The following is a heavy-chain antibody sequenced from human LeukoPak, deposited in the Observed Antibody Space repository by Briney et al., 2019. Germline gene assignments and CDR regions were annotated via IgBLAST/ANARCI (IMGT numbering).Heavy chain of an antibody. J-gene: IGHJ4*02. V-gene: IGHV3-74*01. Sequence: GGSLRLSCTASGFSFSVFWMHWVRQVPGKGPVWVSRIKTDGSITDYADSVKGRFTISRDNAKNSLYLQMNSLRAEDTALYYCARAGSSSWYGYYFDYWGQGTLVTVSS. CDR2: IKTDGSIT. D-gene: IGHD6-13*01. CDR3: ARAGSSSWYGYYFDY. CDR1: GFSFSVFW.